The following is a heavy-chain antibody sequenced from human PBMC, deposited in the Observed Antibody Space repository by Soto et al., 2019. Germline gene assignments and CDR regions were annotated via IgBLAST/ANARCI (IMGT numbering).Heavy chain of an antibody. V-gene: IGHV3-7*03. D-gene: IGHD3-9*01. CDR2: IKQDGSEI. Sequence: EVQLVESGGGLVQPGGSLRLSCAASGFTFSDYYMNWVRQAPGKGLEWVANIKQDGSEIYFVDSLKGRFTISRDNAKNSLYLLMNSLKADDTAVYYCARGPYYDIFLDYWGQGTLVTVSS. CDR1: GFTFSDYY. CDR3: ARGPYYDIFLDY. J-gene: IGHJ4*02.